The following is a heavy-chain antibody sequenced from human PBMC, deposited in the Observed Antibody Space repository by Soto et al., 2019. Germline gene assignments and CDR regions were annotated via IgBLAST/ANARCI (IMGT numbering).Heavy chain of an antibody. CDR2: IYSGGST. CDR1: GFTVSTKY. Sequence: GGSLRPSCAASGFTVSTKYMSWVRQAPGRGLEWVSVIYSGGSTFYADSVRGRFTISRDNSKNTVNLQMNSLRAEDTSVYYCARDPWAADYWGQGTLVTVS. V-gene: IGHV3-66*01. J-gene: IGHJ4*02. CDR3: ARDPWAADY. D-gene: IGHD3-16*01.